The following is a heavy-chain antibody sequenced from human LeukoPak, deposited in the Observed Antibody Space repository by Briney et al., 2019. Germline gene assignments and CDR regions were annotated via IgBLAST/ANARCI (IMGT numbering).Heavy chain of an antibody. D-gene: IGHD3-3*01. CDR3: VREGYDFWSGYNNWFDP. CDR1: GGSISSYY. Sequence: SETLSLTCTVSGGSISSYYWSWIRQPAGKGLEWIGRIYTSGSTNYNPPLKSRVTMSVDTSKNQFSLKLSSVTAADTAVYYCVREGYDFWSGYNNWFDPWGQGTLVTVSS. CDR2: IYTSGST. V-gene: IGHV4-4*07. J-gene: IGHJ5*02.